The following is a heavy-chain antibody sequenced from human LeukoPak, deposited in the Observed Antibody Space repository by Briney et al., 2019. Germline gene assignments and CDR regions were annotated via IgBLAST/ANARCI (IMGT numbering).Heavy chain of an antibody. J-gene: IGHJ1*01. Sequence: PSETLSLTCTVSGDSISSSSYYWGWIRQPPGKGLEWIESIYYSGSTYYNPSLKSRVTISVDTSKNQFSLKLSSVTAADTAVYYCASYPRVVVNFAEYFQHWGQGTLVTVSS. V-gene: IGHV4-39*07. CDR3: ASYPRVVVNFAEYFQH. CDR2: IYYSGST. CDR1: GDSISSSSYY. D-gene: IGHD3-22*01.